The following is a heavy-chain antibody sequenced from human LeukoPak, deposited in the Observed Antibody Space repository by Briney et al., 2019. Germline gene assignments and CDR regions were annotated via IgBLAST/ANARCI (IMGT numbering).Heavy chain of an antibody. D-gene: IGHD3-22*01. CDR1: GGSISSGGYS. V-gene: IGHV4-30-2*01. CDR3: ARDGYYYDSSGYNHDAFDI. Sequence: PSQTLSLTCAVSGGSISSGGYSWGWIRQPPGKGLEWIGYIYHSGSTYYNPSLKSRVTISVDRSKNQFSLKLSSVTAADTAVYYCARDGYYYDSSGYNHDAFDIWGQGTMVTVSS. J-gene: IGHJ3*02. CDR2: IYHSGST.